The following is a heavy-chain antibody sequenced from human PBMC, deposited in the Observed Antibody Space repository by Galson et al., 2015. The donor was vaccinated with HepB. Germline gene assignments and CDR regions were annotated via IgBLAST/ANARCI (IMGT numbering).Heavy chain of an antibody. CDR1: GYTFTGYY. V-gene: IGHV1-2*06. CDR2: INPNSGGT. CDR3: ARDGYSGSYLDP. J-gene: IGHJ5*02. D-gene: IGHD1-26*01. Sequence: SVKVSCKASGYTFTGYYMHWVRQAPGQGLEWMGRINPNSGGTNYAQKFQGRVTMTRDTSISTAYMELSRLRSDDTAVYYCARDGYSGSYLDPWGQGTLVTVSS.